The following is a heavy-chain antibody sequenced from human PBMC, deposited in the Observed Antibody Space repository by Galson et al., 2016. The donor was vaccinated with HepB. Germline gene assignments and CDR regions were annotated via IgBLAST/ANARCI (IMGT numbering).Heavy chain of an antibody. V-gene: IGHV4-31*03. D-gene: IGHD3-10*01. CDR2: IHYIGTT. Sequence: TLSLTCTVSGGSISSGDYYWTWIRQHPGKGLEWIGNIHYIGTTKYNASLKSRLTISIDTSKNEVSLELTSVTAADTAVYYCARGLRLSNMVGGVTNYFDPWGQGTLVIVSS. J-gene: IGHJ5*02. CDR3: ARGLRLSNMVGGVTNYFDP. CDR1: GGSISSGDYY.